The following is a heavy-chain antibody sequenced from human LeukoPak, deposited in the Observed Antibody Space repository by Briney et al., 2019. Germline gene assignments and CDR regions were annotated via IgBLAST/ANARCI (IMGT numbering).Heavy chain of an antibody. CDR2: ISSSSSYI. CDR1: GFTFSSYS. V-gene: IGHV3-21*01. Sequence: PGGSLRLSCAASGFTFSSYSMNWVRQAPGKGLEWVSSISSSSSYIYYADSVKGRFTISRDNAKNSLYLQMNSLRAEDTAVYYCARDRWGFRLLVLDAFDIWGQGTMVTVSS. CDR3: ARDRWGFRLLVLDAFDI. D-gene: IGHD2-21*01. J-gene: IGHJ3*02.